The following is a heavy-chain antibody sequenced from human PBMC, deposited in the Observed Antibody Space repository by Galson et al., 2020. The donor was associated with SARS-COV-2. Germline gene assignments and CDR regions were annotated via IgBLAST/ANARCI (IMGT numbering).Heavy chain of an antibody. CDR1: GFTFSSYS. J-gene: IGHJ6*02. Sequence: GGSLRLSCAASGFTFSSYSMNWVRQAPGKGLEWVSYISSSSSTIYYADSVKGRFTISRDNAKNSLYLQMNSLRDEDTAVYYCARDGGLTGTYTVYYYYGMDVWGQGTTVTVSS. CDR2: ISSSSSTI. V-gene: IGHV3-48*02. CDR3: ARDGGLTGTYTVYYYYGMDV. D-gene: IGHD1-7*01.